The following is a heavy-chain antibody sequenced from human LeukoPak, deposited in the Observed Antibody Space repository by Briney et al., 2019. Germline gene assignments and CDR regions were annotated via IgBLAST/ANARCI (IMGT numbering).Heavy chain of an antibody. CDR1: GGSFSGYY. V-gene: IGHV4-34*01. Sequence: SETVSLTCAVYGGSFSGYYWSWIRQPPGKGLEWIGEINHSGSTNYNPSLKSRVTISVDTSKNQFSLKLSSVTAADTAVYYCARGYYDFWSSTNYGMDVWGQGTTVTVSS. D-gene: IGHD3-3*01. CDR3: ARGYYDFWSSTNYGMDV. CDR2: INHSGST. J-gene: IGHJ6*02.